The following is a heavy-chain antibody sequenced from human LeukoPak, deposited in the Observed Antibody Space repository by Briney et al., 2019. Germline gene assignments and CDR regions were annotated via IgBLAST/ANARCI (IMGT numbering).Heavy chain of an antibody. CDR3: ARENYQLLYGLDH. V-gene: IGHV3-21*01. CDR1: GLTFSSYT. D-gene: IGHD2-2*02. CDR2: ITSGGTCI. J-gene: IGHJ4*02. Sequence: GGSLRLSCSASGLTFSSYTMNWVRQAPGKRLEWVSSITSGGTCIYYADSVKGRFTISRDNAKNSLFLQMNSLRAEDTAVYYCARENYQLLYGLDHWGQGTLVTVSS.